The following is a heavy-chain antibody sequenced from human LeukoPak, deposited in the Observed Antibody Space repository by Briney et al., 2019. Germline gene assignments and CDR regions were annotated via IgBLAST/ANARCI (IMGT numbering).Heavy chain of an antibody. CDR1: GFTFDDYA. V-gene: IGHV3-9*01. Sequence: PGGSLRLSCAASGFTFDDYAMHWVRQAPGKGLEWVSGISWNSGSIGYADSVKGRFTISRDNAKNSLYLQMNSLRSEDTAVYYCATPRRGYSYGLNYWGQGTLVTVSS. CDR2: ISWNSGSI. J-gene: IGHJ4*02. D-gene: IGHD5-18*01. CDR3: ATPRRGYSYGLNY.